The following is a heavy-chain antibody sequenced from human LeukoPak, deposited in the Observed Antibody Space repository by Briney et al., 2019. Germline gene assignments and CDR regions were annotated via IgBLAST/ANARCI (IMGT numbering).Heavy chain of an antibody. CDR3: ARDTLNGPFVISLDY. D-gene: IGHD3-9*01. CDR1: GFSFSSYE. V-gene: IGHV3-48*03. CDR2: ISSDGHVE. J-gene: IGHJ4*02. Sequence: PGGSLRLSCAASGFSFSSYEMNWVRQAPGKGLEWVSHISSDGHVEIYVDSVRGRFTMSRDNAKNFLFLQMNGLRAEDTAVYYCARDTLNGPFVISLDYWGQGALVTVSS.